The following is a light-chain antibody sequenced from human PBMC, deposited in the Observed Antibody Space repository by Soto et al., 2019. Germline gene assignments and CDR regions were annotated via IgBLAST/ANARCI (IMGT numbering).Light chain of an antibody. Sequence: QSALTQPASVSRSPGQSITISCTGSRSDIDYSYVSWYQQHPDRAPKLIIYAVIDRPSGVSDRFSGSLFANTASLTITGLQAEDEADYYCSSPVSSTSVVFGGGTKLTVL. CDR2: AVI. CDR1: RSDIDYSY. CDR3: SSPVSSTSVV. J-gene: IGLJ2*01. V-gene: IGLV2-14*03.